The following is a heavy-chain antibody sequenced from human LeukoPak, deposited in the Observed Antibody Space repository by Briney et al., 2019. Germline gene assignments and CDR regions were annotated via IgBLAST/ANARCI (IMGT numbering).Heavy chain of an antibody. D-gene: IGHD3-3*01. V-gene: IGHV4-30-2*01. Sequence: PSQTLSLTCAVSGGSISSGGYSWSWIRQPPGKGLEWTGYIYHSGSTYYNPSLKSRVTISVDRSKNQFSLKLSSVTAADTAVYYCARGYYDFWSGYYYFDYWGQGTLVTVSS. CDR3: ARGYYDFWSGYYYFDY. CDR2: IYHSGST. CDR1: GGSISSGGYS. J-gene: IGHJ4*02.